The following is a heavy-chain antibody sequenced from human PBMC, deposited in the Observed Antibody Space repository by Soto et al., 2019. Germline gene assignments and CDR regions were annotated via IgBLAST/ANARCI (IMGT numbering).Heavy chain of an antibody. D-gene: IGHD3-16*01. Sequence: GSAQKISGTASAYIFISYWSGGVRQMPEKGLGWMGIIYPGDSDTRYSPSFQGQVTISADKSISTAYLQWSSLKASDTAMYYCARGEAEHNIKQLYYYGVDVWGQGTTVTVYS. CDR1: AYIFISYW. CDR2: IYPGDSDT. CDR3: ARGEAEHNIKQLYYYGVDV. J-gene: IGHJ6*02. V-gene: IGHV5-51*01.